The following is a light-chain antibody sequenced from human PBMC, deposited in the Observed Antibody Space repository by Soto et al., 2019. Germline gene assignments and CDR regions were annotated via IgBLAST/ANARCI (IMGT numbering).Light chain of an antibody. CDR2: EVS. CDR1: SSDVGSYKY. V-gene: IGLV2-14*01. CDR3: SSYTSSSTLYV. Sequence: QSVLTQLASVSGSAGQSITISCTGTSSDVGSYKYVSWYQQHRGKAPKLMIYEVSNRPSGVSNRFSGSKSGNTASLTISGLQAEDEADYYCSSYTSSSTLYVFGTGTKVTVL. J-gene: IGLJ1*01.